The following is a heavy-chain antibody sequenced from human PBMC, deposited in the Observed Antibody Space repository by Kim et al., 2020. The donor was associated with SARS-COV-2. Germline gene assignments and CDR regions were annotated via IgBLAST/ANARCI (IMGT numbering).Heavy chain of an antibody. D-gene: IGHD4-17*01. CDR1: GGSISDYY. J-gene: IGHJ6*03. V-gene: IGHV4-59*01. CDR3: ARAVTYGDYDYFYFMDG. CDR2: VYKTGGT. Sequence: SETLSLTCTVSGGSISDYYWSWIRQPPGKGLEWIGFVYKTGGTNYNPSLKSRVTVSLDTAKTQFSLKLTSVTAADTAAYYCARAVTYGDYDYFYFMDGRG.